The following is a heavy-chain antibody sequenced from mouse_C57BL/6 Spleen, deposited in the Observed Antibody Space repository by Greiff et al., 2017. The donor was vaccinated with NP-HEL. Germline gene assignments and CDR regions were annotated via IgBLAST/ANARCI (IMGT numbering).Heavy chain of an antibody. J-gene: IGHJ3*01. V-gene: IGHV1-52*01. CDR2: IDPSDSET. D-gene: IGHD1-1*01. CDR1: GYTFTSYW. Sequence: QVQLQQPGAELVRPGSSVKLSCKASGYTFTSYWMHWVKQRPIQGLEWIGNIDPSDSETHYNQKFKDKATLTVDKSSSTAYMQLSSLTSKDSAVYYCASEWDYYGSSYRFAYWGQGTLVTVSA. CDR3: ASEWDYYGSSYRFAY.